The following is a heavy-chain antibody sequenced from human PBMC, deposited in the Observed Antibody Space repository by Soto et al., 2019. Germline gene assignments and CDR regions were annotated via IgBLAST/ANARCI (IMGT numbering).Heavy chain of an antibody. CDR1: GGSISSYY. Sequence: QVQLQESGPGLVKPSETLSLTCTVSGGSISSYYWSWIRQPPGKGLEWIGYIYYSGSTNYNPSLKSRVTISVDTSKNQFSRELSSVTAADTAVYYCATGVVTATPSFFDYWGQGPLVTVSS. J-gene: IGHJ4*02. D-gene: IGHD2-21*02. CDR2: IYYSGST. CDR3: ATGVVTATPSFFDY. V-gene: IGHV4-59*01.